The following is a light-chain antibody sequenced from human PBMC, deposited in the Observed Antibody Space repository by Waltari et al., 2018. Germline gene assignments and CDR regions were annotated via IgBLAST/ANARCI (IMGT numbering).Light chain of an antibody. V-gene: IGKV3-11*01. Sequence: DIVLTQSPAILSLSPGARASLSCRASKGVTNYLAWYQQKPGQAPRLLIYDTSNSATGIPARFSGSGFGTDFTLTISSLEPEDFAVYYCQQRRDWPLTFGGGTKVEIK. CDR2: DTS. J-gene: IGKJ4*01. CDR3: QQRRDWPLT. CDR1: KGVTNY.